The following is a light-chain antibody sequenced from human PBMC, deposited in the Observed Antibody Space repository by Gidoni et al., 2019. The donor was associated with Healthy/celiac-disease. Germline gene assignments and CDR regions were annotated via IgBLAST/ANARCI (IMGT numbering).Light chain of an antibody. CDR2: KAA. V-gene: IGKV1-5*03. Sequence: DIQMTQSPSTLSASVGYRVTITCRASQSISSWLAWYQQNLGKAPKLLIYKAASLASWVPSRFSVSVSGTEFTLIIISLQLDDVAIYYCQQYNRYSLTVGQGSKVEIK. CDR1: QSISSW. CDR3: QQYNRYSLT. J-gene: IGKJ1*01.